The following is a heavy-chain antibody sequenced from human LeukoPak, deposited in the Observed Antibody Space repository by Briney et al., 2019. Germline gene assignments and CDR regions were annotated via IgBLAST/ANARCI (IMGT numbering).Heavy chain of an antibody. Sequence: GGSLRLSCAASGFTFSIYPMSWVRQAPGKGLEWVASISSSGGETYLADSLKGRFTVSRDNSKNTLYLQMNSLRAEDTAVYYCARKSYAPGSLSFSDYWGQGTLVTVSS. CDR2: ISSSGGET. CDR1: GFTFSIYP. J-gene: IGHJ4*02. V-gene: IGHV3-23*01. D-gene: IGHD3-10*01. CDR3: ARKSYAPGSLSFSDY.